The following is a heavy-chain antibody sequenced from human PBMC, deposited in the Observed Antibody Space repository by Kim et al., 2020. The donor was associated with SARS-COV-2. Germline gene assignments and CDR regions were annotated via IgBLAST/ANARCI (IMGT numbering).Heavy chain of an antibody. V-gene: IGHV3-23*01. CDR3: AKDRSSGWYLDAFDI. J-gene: IGHJ3*02. D-gene: IGHD6-19*01. Sequence: DSVKGRFTISRDNSKNTLYLQMNSLRAEDTAVYYCAKDRSSGWYLDAFDIWGQGTMVTVSS.